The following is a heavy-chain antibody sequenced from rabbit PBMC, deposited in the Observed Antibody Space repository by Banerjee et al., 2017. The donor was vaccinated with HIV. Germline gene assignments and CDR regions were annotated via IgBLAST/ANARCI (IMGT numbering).Heavy chain of an antibody. CDR1: GFDFSTYS. Sequence: QEQLVESGGGLVQPGGSLKLSCKVSGFDFSTYSMSWVRQAPGKGLEWIGIIYAGVDTTDYASWVNGRFTISRDNAQNTVFLQMTSLTAADTATYFCVRLFGLRGPGTLVTVS. D-gene: IGHD3-1*01. J-gene: IGHJ6*01. CDR3: VRLFGL. V-gene: IGHV1S47*01. CDR2: IYAGVDTT.